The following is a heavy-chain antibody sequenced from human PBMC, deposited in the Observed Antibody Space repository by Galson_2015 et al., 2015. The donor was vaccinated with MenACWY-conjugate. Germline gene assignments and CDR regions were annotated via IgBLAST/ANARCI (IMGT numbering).Heavy chain of an antibody. J-gene: IGHJ2*01. V-gene: IGHV5-51*01. D-gene: IGHD1-20*01. CDR2: IYFGDSNT. CDR3: AGAVNGNFYFDF. CDR1: GYSFTNYW. Sequence: QSGAEVKKPGESLKISCKGSGYSFTNYWIGWVRQMPGKGLEWMGIIYFGDSNTKYSPSFRGQVTISADKSISTAYLQWTSLRASDTAMYFCAGAVNGNFYFDFWGRGTLVTVSS.